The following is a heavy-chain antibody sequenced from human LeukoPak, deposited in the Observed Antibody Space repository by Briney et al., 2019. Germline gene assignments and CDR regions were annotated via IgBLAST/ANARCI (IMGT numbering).Heavy chain of an antibody. CDR2: IYYSGST. CDR1: GGSISHYY. D-gene: IGHD6-19*01. CDR3: ARGWLVSDY. V-gene: IGHV4-59*01. Sequence: SETLSLTCTVSGGSISHYYWSWTRQPPGKGLEWIGYIYYSGSTNYNPSLKSRVTISVDTSKNQFSLKLSSVTAADTAVYYCARGWLVSDYWGQGTLVTVSS. J-gene: IGHJ4*02.